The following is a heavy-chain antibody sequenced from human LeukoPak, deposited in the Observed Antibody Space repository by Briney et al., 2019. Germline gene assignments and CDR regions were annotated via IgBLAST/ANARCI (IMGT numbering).Heavy chain of an antibody. D-gene: IGHD2-2*01. CDR1: GGSISSSCYY. J-gene: IGHJ3*02. V-gene: IGHV4-39*07. CDR3: AREPQVYCSSTSCYRGAFDI. Sequence: SETLSLTCTVSGGSISSSCYYWGWIHEPPGKGLEWIGRIYYSGSTYYNPSLKSRVTISVDTSYTQLSLKLSSVTAADTAVYYCAREPQVYCSSTSCYRGAFDIWGQGTMVTVSS. CDR2: IYYSGST.